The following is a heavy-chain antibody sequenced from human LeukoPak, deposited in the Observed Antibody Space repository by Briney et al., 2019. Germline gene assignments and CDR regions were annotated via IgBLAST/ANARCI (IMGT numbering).Heavy chain of an antibody. CDR1: GGSFSGYY. D-gene: IGHD4-17*01. V-gene: IGHV4-34*01. Sequence: PSETLSLTCAVYGGSFSGYYWSWIRQPPGKGLEWIGEINHSGSTNYNPSFKSRVTISVDTSKNQFSLRLTSVTAADTAIYYCAAMTTVTMYSYFFDSWGQGTLLTASS. J-gene: IGHJ4*02. CDR2: INHSGST. CDR3: AAMTTVTMYSYFFDS.